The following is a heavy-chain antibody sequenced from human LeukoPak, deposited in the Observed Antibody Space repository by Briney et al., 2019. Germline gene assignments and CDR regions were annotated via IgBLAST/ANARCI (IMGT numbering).Heavy chain of an antibody. V-gene: IGHV4-59*01. J-gene: IGHJ6*02. Sequence: SETLSLTCTVSGGSISSYYWSWIRQPPGKGLEWIGYIYYSGSTNYNPSLKSRVTISVDTSKNRFSLKLSSVTAADTAVYYCARENTMYGMDVWGQGTTVTVSS. D-gene: IGHD3-10*01. CDR2: IYYSGST. CDR1: GGSISSYY. CDR3: ARENTMYGMDV.